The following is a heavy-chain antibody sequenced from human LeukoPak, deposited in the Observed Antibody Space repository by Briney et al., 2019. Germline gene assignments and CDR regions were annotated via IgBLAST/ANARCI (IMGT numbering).Heavy chain of an antibody. D-gene: IGHD6-13*01. CDR2: ISSNGGST. J-gene: IGHJ4*02. CDR1: GFTFSSYA. CDR3: ARGRYSSSWPLYFDY. V-gene: IGHV3-64*01. Sequence: GGSLRLSCAASGFTFSSYAMHWVRQAPGKGLEYVSAISSNGGSTYYANSVKGRFTISRDNSKNTLYLQMGSLRAEDMAVYYCARGRYSSSWPLYFDYWGQGTLVTVSS.